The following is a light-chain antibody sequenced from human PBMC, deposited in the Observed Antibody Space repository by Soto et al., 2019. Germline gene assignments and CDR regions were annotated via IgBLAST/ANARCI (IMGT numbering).Light chain of an antibody. CDR1: QSISSW. V-gene: IGKV1-5*01. CDR2: DAS. J-gene: IGKJ1*01. Sequence: DIQMTQSPSTLSASVGDRVTITCRASQSISSWLAWYQQKPGKAPKLLIYDASSLESGVPSRFSHSGSGKEFTLTISSLQPDDFATYYCQQYNSYSTFGQGTKVEIK. CDR3: QQYNSYST.